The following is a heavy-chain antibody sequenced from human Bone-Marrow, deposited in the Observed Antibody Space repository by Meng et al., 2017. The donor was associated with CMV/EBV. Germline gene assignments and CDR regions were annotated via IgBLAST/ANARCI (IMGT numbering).Heavy chain of an antibody. CDR3: ARDVVVVPTAIKFRGYYGMDV. J-gene: IGHJ6*02. Sequence: ASVKVSCKASGYTFTTYGISWVRQAPGHGLEWMGWISAYNGNTNYTQKLQGRVTMTTDTSTSTAYMELRSLRSDDTALYYCARDVVVVPTAIKFRGYYGMDVWGQGSTAAFSS. CDR1: GYTFTTYG. V-gene: IGHV1-18*01. CDR2: ISAYNGNT. D-gene: IGHD2-2*02.